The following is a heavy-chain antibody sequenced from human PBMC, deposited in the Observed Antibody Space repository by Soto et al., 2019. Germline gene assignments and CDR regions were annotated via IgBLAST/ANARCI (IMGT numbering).Heavy chain of an antibody. CDR1: GGSISSSSYY. V-gene: IGHV4-39*02. CDR2: IYYSGST. Sequence: LSLTCTVSGGSISSSSYYWGWIRQPPGKGLEWIGSIYYSGSTYYNPSLKSRVTISVDTSKNQFSLKLSSVTAADTAVYYCARDQSAYDFWSGPYYYGMDVWGQGTTVTVSS. D-gene: IGHD3-3*01. J-gene: IGHJ6*02. CDR3: ARDQSAYDFWSGPYYYGMDV.